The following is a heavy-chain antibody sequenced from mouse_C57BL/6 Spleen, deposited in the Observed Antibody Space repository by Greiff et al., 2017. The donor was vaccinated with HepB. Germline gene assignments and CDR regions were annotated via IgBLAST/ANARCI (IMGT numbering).Heavy chain of an antibody. CDR2: IDPSDSYT. CDR3: ARYGSRTSEFAY. D-gene: IGHD1-1*01. V-gene: IGHV1-50*01. Sequence: QVQLKQPGAELVKPGASVKLSCKASGYTFTSYWMQWVKQRPGQGLEWIGEIDPSDSYTNYNQKFKGKATLTVDTSSSTAYMQLSSLTSEDSAVYYCARYGSRTSEFAYWGQGTLVTVSA. CDR1: GYTFTSYW. J-gene: IGHJ3*01.